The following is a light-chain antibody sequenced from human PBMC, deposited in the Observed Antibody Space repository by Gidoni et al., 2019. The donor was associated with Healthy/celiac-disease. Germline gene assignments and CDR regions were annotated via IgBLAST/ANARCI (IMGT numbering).Light chain of an antibody. J-gene: IGKJ3*01. CDR1: QSISSY. Sequence: DIHMTQSPSSLSASVVDRVTITCRASQSISSYLHWYQQKPGKAPKLLIYAASSLQSGVPSRFSGSGSGTDFTLTSSRLQPEDFATYYCQQSYSTLTFGPGTKVDIK. V-gene: IGKV1-39*01. CDR3: QQSYSTLT. CDR2: AAS.